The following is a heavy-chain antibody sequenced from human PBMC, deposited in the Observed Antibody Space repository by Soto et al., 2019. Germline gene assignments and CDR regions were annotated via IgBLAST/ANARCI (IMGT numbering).Heavy chain of an antibody. CDR3: AREPGDSWFYP. Sequence: EVQLVESGGGLVKPGGSLRLSCAASGFTFSSYSMNWVRQAPGKGLEWVSSISSSSSYIYYADSVKGRFTISRDNAKNSRYLKMNSLGAEDTAVHYGAREPGDSWFYPWGQGTLVTV. V-gene: IGHV3-21*01. CDR1: GFTFSSYS. CDR2: ISSSSSYI. J-gene: IGHJ5*02.